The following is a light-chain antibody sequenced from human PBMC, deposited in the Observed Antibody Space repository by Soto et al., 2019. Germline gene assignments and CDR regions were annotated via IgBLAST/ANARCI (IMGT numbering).Light chain of an antibody. J-gene: IGKJ1*01. Sequence: IHMTQSPSTLSASVVDRVTITLRDKQIIGAWLGWYQQKPRKAPKLLIYDAYILESGVPSRFSGSGSGTEFSLTISSLQPDDFATYSCQQYSSYRTFGQGTKVDIK. V-gene: IGKV1-5*01. CDR2: DAY. CDR1: QIIGAW. CDR3: QQYSSYRT.